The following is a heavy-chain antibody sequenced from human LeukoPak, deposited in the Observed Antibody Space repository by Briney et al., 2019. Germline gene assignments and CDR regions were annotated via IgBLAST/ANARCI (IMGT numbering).Heavy chain of an antibody. J-gene: IGHJ4*02. V-gene: IGHV4-59*01. CDR2: IYYSGST. D-gene: IGHD3-22*01. CDR1: GGSINSYY. Sequence: SETLSLTCTVSGGSINSYYWNWIRQPPGKGLEWIGYIYYSGSTNYNPSLKSRVTISVDTSKNQFSLKLSSVTAADTAVYYCARALSHCDSSGSLGYHFDYWGQGTLVTVSS. CDR3: ARALSHCDSSGSLGYHFDY.